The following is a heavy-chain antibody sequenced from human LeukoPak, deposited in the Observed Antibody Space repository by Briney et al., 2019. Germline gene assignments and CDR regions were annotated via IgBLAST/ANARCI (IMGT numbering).Heavy chain of an antibody. V-gene: IGHV5-51*01. Sequence: GESLKISCKGSGYGFTSYWIGWVRQMPGKGLEWMGIIYPGDSDTRYSPSFQGQVTISADKSISTAYLQWSSLKASDTAMYYCARQYYYGSGSLLFDYWGQGTLVTVSS. CDR2: IYPGDSDT. J-gene: IGHJ4*02. D-gene: IGHD3-10*01. CDR1: GYGFTSYW. CDR3: ARQYYYGSGSLLFDY.